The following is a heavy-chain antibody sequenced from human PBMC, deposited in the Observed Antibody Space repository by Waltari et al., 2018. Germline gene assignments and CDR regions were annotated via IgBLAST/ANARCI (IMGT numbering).Heavy chain of an antibody. CDR3: ARDRTGSYYGGFDS. J-gene: IGHJ4*02. D-gene: IGHD1-26*01. Sequence: HVQLVESGVCVFQPGGSLRLSCAASGFAFIGYGMHWVRQAPAKGLEWVAFIRYDATDKCYTKSVRGRFTISRDKYKNTLFLQMDSLRAEDAAMYYCARDRTGSYYGGFDSWGQGTLVTVSS. CDR1: GFAFIGYG. V-gene: IGHV3-30*02. CDR2: IRYDATDK.